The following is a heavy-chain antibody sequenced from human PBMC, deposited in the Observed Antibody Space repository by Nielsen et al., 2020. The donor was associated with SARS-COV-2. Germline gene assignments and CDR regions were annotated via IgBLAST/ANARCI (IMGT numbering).Heavy chain of an antibody. CDR2: IYYSGST. Sequence: SGTLSLTCTVSGGSISSYYWSWIRQPPGKGLEWIGYIYYSGSTNYNPSLKSRVTISVDTSKNQFSLKLSSVTAADTAVYYCARGPHYYDSSGYFLDYWGQGTLVTVSS. V-gene: IGHV4-59*01. D-gene: IGHD3-22*01. J-gene: IGHJ4*02. CDR3: ARGPHYYDSSGYFLDY. CDR1: GGSISSYY.